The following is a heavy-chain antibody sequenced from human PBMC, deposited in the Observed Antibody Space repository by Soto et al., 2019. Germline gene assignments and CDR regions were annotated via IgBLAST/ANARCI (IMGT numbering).Heavy chain of an antibody. D-gene: IGHD2-2*01. CDR1: GYTFTSYG. CDR3: ASTDCSSSRCPSYYYGMAV. Sequence: ASVKVSCKASGYTFTSYGISWVRQAPGQGLEWMGWISAYNGNTNYAQKLQGRVTMTTDKSTSTAYMELRSLRSEDTAVYYCASTDCSSSRCPSYYYGMAVWGQGTTVTVSS. CDR2: ISAYNGNT. J-gene: IGHJ6*02. V-gene: IGHV1-18*01.